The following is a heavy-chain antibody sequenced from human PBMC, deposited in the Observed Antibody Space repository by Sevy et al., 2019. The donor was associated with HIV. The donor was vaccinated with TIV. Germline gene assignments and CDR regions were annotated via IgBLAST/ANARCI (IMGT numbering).Heavy chain of an antibody. CDR2: LKSDVYGGTV. V-gene: IGHV3-49*04. D-gene: IGHD6-13*01. J-gene: IGHJ4*02. CDR3: TRWKAAQSIFDY. Sequence: GGSLRLSCTASGFTFGDYCMSWVRQAPGKGLEWVAFLKSDVYGGTVDHAASVRGRFVISREDPKTIAYLQMNDLKTEDTGVYYCTRWKAAQSIFDYWGQGALVTVSS. CDR1: GFTFGDYC.